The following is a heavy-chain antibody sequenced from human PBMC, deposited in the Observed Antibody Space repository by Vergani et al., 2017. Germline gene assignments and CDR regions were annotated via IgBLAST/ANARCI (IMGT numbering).Heavy chain of an antibody. V-gene: IGHV3-23*01. J-gene: IGHJ2*01. CDR3: ARLGWWDDLGWYFDL. Sequence: EVQLLESGGGLVQPGGSLRLSCAASGFTFRNYAMNWVRQAPGKGLEWVSAISGGGGRTYYADSVKGRFTISRDNSKNTLYLQMNSLRAEDTAVYYCARLGWWDDLGWYFDLWGRGTLVTVSS. CDR1: GFTFRNYA. D-gene: IGHD1-26*01. CDR2: ISGGGGRT.